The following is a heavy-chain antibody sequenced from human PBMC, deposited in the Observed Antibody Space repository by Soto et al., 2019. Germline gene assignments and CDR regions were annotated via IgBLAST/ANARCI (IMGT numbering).Heavy chain of an antibody. D-gene: IGHD3-3*01. CDR3: AREYAPYYDFWSGDPEYFQH. V-gene: IGHV3-66*01. CDR2: IYRGGST. CDR1: GFTVSSNY. J-gene: IGHJ1*01. Sequence: GGSLRLSCAASGFTVSSNYMSWVRQAPGKGLEWVSVIYRGGSTYYADSGKGRFTICRDNSKNRLYLQMNSLRAEDTAVYYCAREYAPYYDFWSGDPEYFQHWGQGTLVTVSS.